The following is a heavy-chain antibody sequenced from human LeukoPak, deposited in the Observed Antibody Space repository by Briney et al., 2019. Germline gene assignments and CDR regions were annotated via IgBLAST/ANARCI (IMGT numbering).Heavy chain of an antibody. CDR2: INHSGST. D-gene: IGHD6-19*01. CDR3: ASKWLGLNY. CDR1: GGSFSGNY. V-gene: IGHV4-34*01. Sequence: SETLSLTCAVYGGSFSGNYWSWIRQPPGKGLELIGEINHSGSTDYNPSLKSRVTISVDKSKNQFSLRLSSVTAADTAVYYCASKWLGLNYWGQGTLVTVSS. J-gene: IGHJ4*02.